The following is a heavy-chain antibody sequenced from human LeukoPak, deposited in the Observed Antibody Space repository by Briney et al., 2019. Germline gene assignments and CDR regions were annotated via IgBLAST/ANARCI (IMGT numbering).Heavy chain of an antibody. CDR3: AKDLKGLYDYVRGSYAVDI. J-gene: IGHJ3*02. CDR1: GFTFSSYP. CDR2: ISSRGGTT. D-gene: IGHD3-16*01. Sequence: PGGSLRLSCAASGFTFSSYPMSWVRQGQGTGLEWVSGISSRGGTTDYADFVKGRFTMSRDNSKNTLYLQMHSLRAEDTAVYYCAKDLKGLYDYVRGSYAVDIWGQGTTVTVSS. V-gene: IGHV3-23*01.